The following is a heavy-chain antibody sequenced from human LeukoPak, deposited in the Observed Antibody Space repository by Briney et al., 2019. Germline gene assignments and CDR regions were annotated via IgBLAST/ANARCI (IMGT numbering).Heavy chain of an antibody. CDR1: GFTFTAYG. J-gene: IGHJ4*02. Sequence: GGSLRLSCAASGFTFTAYGMQWVRQAPDKGLEWVAFVRYNGNDKYYADSVKGRFTISRDNSQNTLYLQMNSLRAEDTAVYYCAKDIGGGSGYAEYFFDYWGQGTLVTVSS. V-gene: IGHV3-30*02. CDR2: VRYNGNDK. CDR3: AKDIGGGSGYAEYFFDY. D-gene: IGHD5-12*01.